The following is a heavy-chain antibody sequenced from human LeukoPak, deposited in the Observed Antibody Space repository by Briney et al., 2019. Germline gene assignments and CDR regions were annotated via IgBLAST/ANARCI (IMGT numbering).Heavy chain of an antibody. D-gene: IGHD5-18*01. Sequence: PSQTLSLTCAVSGGSISSGGYSWSWIRQPPGKGLEWIGYIYHSGSTYYNPSLKSRVTISADTSKNQFSLRLNSVAAADTAVYFCARVPTSGYSYGFVDSWGQGTLVTVSS. CDR3: ARVPTSGYSYGFVDS. CDR2: IYHSGST. CDR1: GGSISSGGYS. J-gene: IGHJ4*02. V-gene: IGHV4-30-2*01.